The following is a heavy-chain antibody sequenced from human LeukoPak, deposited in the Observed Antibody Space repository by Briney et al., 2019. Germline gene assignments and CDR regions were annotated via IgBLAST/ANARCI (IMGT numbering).Heavy chain of an antibody. J-gene: IGHJ4*02. CDR1: GYTFTGYY. Sequence: ASVKVSCKASGYTFTGYYMHWVRQAPGQGLEWMGWINPNSGGTNYAQKFQGWVTMTRDTSISTAYMELSRLRSDDTAVYYCARGDYYDSSGYYYYLDYWGQGTLVTVSS. CDR3: ARGDYYDSSGYYYYLDY. D-gene: IGHD3-22*01. V-gene: IGHV1-2*04. CDR2: INPNSGGT.